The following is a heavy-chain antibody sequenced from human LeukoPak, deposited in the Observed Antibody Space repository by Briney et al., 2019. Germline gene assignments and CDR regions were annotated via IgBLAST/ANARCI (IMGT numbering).Heavy chain of an antibody. J-gene: IGHJ1*01. CDR3: ARDRSPLDSSGYYVSYFQH. CDR2: TYYRSKWYN. CDR1: GDSVSSNSAA. V-gene: IGHV6-1*01. D-gene: IGHD3-22*01. Sequence: ASQTLSLTCAISGDSVSSNSAAWNWIRQSPSRGLEWLGRTYYRSKWYNDYAVSVKSRITINPDTSKNQFSLQLNSVTPEDTAVYYCARDRSPLDSSGYYVSYFQHWGQGTLVTVSS.